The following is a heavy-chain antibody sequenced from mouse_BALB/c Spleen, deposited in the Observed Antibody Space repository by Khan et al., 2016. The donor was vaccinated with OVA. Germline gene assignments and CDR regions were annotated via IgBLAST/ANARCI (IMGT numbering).Heavy chain of an antibody. CDR1: GYTFTSYW. CDR2: ISPGSGTP. CDR3: ARENYYGSSHDAMDY. J-gene: IGHJ4*01. D-gene: IGHD1-1*01. V-gene: IGHV1S41*01. Sequence: DLVKHGASVKLSCKASGYTFTSYWINWIKQRPGQGLEWIGRISPGSGTPYYNEMFKGKATLTVDTSSSTAYIQLSSLSSEDSAVYFCARENYYGSSHDAMDYWGQGTSVTVSS.